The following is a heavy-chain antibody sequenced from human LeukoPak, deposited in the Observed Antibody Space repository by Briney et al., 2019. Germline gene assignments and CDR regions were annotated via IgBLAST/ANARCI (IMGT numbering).Heavy chain of an antibody. CDR3: AKIGWGHNDSSGYYYIDY. Sequence: PGGSLRLSCAASGFTFSRYWIHWVRQAPGKGLVWVSRINRDGSSTNYADSVKGRFTISRDNSKNTLYLQMNSLRAEDTAVYYCAKIGWGHNDSSGYYYIDYWGQGTLVTVSS. CDR2: INRDGSST. J-gene: IGHJ4*02. D-gene: IGHD3-22*01. CDR1: GFTFSRYW. V-gene: IGHV3-74*01.